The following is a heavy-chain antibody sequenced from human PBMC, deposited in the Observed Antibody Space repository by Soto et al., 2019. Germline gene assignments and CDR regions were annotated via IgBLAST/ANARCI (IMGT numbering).Heavy chain of an antibody. CDR2: IIPIFGTA. Sequence: ASVKVSCKASGGTFSSYAISWVRQAPGQGLEWMGGIIPIFGTANYAQKFQGRVTITADESTSTAYMELSSLRSADTAVYYCAASISGTRIFYYYYYMDVWGKGTTVTVS. J-gene: IGHJ6*03. CDR3: AASISGTRIFYYYYYMDV. CDR1: GGTFSSYA. D-gene: IGHD1-7*01. V-gene: IGHV1-69*13.